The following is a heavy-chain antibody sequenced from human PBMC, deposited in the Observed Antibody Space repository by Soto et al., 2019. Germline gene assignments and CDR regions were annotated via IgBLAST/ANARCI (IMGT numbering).Heavy chain of an antibody. CDR3: ARDLGAVAGEIVFGMDV. J-gene: IGHJ6*02. D-gene: IGHD6-19*01. CDR1: GFTFSSYA. V-gene: IGHV3-30-3*01. Sequence: TGGSLRLSCAASGFTFSSYAMHWVRQAPGKGLEWVAVISYDGSNKYYADSVKGRFTISRDNSKNTLYLQMNSLRAEDTAVYYCARDLGAVAGEIVFGMDVWGQGTTVTVSS. CDR2: ISYDGSNK.